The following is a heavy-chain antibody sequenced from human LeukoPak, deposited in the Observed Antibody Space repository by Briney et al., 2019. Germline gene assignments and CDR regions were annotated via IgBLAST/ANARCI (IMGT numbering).Heavy chain of an antibody. D-gene: IGHD1-20*01. Sequence: GGSLRLSCAASGFTFSSYEMNWVRQAPGKGLEWVSYISSSGSTIYYADSVKGRFTISRDNAKNPLHLQMNSLRAEDTAVYYCAREITGHYYFDYWGQGTLVTVSS. CDR2: ISSSGSTI. CDR3: AREITGHYYFDY. CDR1: GFTFSSYE. V-gene: IGHV3-48*03. J-gene: IGHJ4*02.